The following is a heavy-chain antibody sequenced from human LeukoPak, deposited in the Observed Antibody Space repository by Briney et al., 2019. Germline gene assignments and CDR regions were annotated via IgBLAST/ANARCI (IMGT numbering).Heavy chain of an antibody. D-gene: IGHD3-9*01. CDR1: GGSISSYY. CDR2: IYYSGST. J-gene: IGHJ5*02. Sequence: SETLSLACTVSGGSISSYYWSWIRQPPGKGLEWIGYIYYSGSTNYNPSLKSRVTISVDTSKNQFSLKLSSVTAADTAVYYCARGNDILTGYFNWFDPWGQGTLVTVSS. V-gene: IGHV4-59*01. CDR3: ARGNDILTGYFNWFDP.